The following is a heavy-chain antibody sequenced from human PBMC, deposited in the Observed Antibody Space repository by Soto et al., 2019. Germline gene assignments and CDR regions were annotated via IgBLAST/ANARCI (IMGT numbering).Heavy chain of an antibody. V-gene: IGHV1-69*08. D-gene: IGHD5-12*01. CDR2: IIPILGIA. CDR3: ARDVSGYLDSILFDY. J-gene: IGHJ4*01. CDR1: GGTFSSYT. Sequence: QVQLVQSGAEVKKPGSSVKVSCKASGGTFSSYTISWVRQAPGQGLEWMGRIIPILGIANYAQKFQGRVTITADQSTSTAYIELRSLKSEDTAVYYCARDVSGYLDSILFDYWGHGTRGTVSS.